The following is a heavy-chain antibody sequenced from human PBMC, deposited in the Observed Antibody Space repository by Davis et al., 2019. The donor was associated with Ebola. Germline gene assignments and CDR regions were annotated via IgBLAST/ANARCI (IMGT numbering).Heavy chain of an antibody. CDR2: IRSKANSYAT. V-gene: IGHV3-73*01. J-gene: IGHJ4*02. CDR1: GFTFSGSS. D-gene: IGHD6-19*01. CDR3: TSTVAGTDLDY. Sequence: GGSLRLSCAASGFTFSGSSMHWVRQASGKGLEWVGRIRSKANSYATAYAASVKGRFTISRDDSKNTAYLQMNSLKTEDTAVYYCTSTVAGTDLDYWGQGTLVTVSS.